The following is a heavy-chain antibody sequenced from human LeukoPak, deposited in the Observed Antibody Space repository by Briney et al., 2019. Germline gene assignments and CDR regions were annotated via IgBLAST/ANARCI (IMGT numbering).Heavy chain of an antibody. J-gene: IGHJ5*02. Sequence: PSETLSLTCTVSGSSISSYYWSWIRQPPGKGLEWIGYIYYSGSTNCNPSLKSRVTISVDTSKNQFSLKLSSVTAADTAVYYCARAVAVAGRGNWFDPWGQGTLVTVSS. CDR3: ARAVAVAGRGNWFDP. CDR1: GSSISSYY. CDR2: IYYSGST. V-gene: IGHV4-59*01. D-gene: IGHD6-19*01.